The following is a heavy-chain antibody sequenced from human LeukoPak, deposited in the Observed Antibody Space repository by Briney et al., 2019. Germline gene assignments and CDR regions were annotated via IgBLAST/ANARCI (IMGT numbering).Heavy chain of an antibody. CDR1: GGSFSDYY. Sequence: SETLSLTCAVYGGSFSDYYWSWIRQPPGKGLEGIGGIIHSGNTNYNPSLQSRVTVSVDTSKNQFSLKLSSVTAADTAVYYCARNFYDRSGFFLNIFDIWGQGTMVTVSS. D-gene: IGHD3-22*01. V-gene: IGHV4-34*12. CDR2: IIHSGNT. CDR3: ARNFYDRSGFFLNIFDI. J-gene: IGHJ3*02.